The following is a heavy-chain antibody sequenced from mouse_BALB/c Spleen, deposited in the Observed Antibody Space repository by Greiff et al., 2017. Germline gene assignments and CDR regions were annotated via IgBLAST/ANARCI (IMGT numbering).Heavy chain of an antibody. J-gene: IGHJ4*01. D-gene: IGHD1-1*01. CDR2: ISYSGST. V-gene: IGHV3-8*02. CDR3: ARYPYYGSSYDYAMDY. CDR1: GDSITSGY. Sequence: EVHLVESGPSLVKPSQTLSLTCSVTGDSITSGYWNWIRKFPGNKLEYMGYISYSGSTYYNPSLKSRISITRDTSKNQYYLQLNSVTTEDTATYYCARYPYYGSSYDYAMDYWGQGTSVTVSS.